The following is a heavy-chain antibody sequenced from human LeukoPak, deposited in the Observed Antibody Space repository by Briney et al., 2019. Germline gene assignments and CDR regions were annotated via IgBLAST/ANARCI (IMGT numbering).Heavy chain of an antibody. CDR3: ATDRKVGTWDPRFNY. CDR1: GFTFSDYW. CDR2: IRQDDSEK. V-gene: IGHV3-7*01. J-gene: IGHJ4*02. D-gene: IGHD4-23*01. Sequence: GGSLRLSCSASGFTFSDYWMMWVRQAPGKGLEWVGNIRQDDSEKNYVDSVKGRFTTSRDNAKSSLYLQMNSLRAEDTAIYYCATDRKVGTWDPRFNYWGQGTLVTVSS.